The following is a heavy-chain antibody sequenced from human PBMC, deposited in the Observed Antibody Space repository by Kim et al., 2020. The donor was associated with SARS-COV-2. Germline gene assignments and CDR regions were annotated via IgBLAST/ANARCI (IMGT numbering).Heavy chain of an antibody. V-gene: IGHV4-34*01. CDR1: GGSFSGYY. Sequence: SETLSLTCAVYGGSFSGYYWSWIRQPPGKGLEWIGEINHSGITHYKPSLKSRVTMSADTSTNQFSLKLTPVTAAATAVYYCVRVNDWSFDYWGQGTPVTVSS. D-gene: IGHD3-9*01. CDR3: VRVNDWSFDY. J-gene: IGHJ4*02. CDR2: INHSGIT.